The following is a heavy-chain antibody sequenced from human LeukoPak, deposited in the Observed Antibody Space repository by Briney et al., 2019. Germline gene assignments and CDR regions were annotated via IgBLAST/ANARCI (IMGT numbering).Heavy chain of an antibody. J-gene: IGHJ3*02. Sequence: ASVKVSCKASGYTFTGYYMHWVRQAPGQGLERMGWINPNSGGTNYAQKFQGWVTMTRDTSISTAYMELSRLRSDDAAVYYCARSEWLYAFDIWGQGTMVTVSS. V-gene: IGHV1-2*04. CDR1: GYTFTGYY. CDR2: INPNSGGT. D-gene: IGHD6-19*01. CDR3: ARSEWLYAFDI.